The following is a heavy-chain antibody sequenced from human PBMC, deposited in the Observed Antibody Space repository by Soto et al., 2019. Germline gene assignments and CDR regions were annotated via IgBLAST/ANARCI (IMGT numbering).Heavy chain of an antibody. CDR1: GYTFTSYD. D-gene: IGHD6-6*01. J-gene: IGHJ5*02. Sequence: QVQLVQSGAEVKKPGASVKVSCKASGYTFTSYDINWVRQATGQGLEWMGWMNPNSGNTGYAQKFQGRVTMTRNTSISTAYMELSSLTSEDPAWYYCARVHSGFARIAARPGGRDWFDPWGQGTLVTVSS. CDR3: ARVHSGFARIAARPGGRDWFDP. V-gene: IGHV1-8*01. CDR2: MNPNSGNT.